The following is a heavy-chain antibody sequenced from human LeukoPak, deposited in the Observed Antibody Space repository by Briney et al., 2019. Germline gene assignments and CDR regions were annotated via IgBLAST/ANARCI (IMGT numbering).Heavy chain of an antibody. CDR2: INHSGST. CDR1: GGSMSSYY. D-gene: IGHD5-24*01. CDR3: ARKREMATAKRRYFDY. V-gene: IGHV4-34*01. J-gene: IGHJ4*02. Sequence: PSETLSLTCTVSGGSMSSYYWSWIRQPPGKGLEWIGEINHSGSTNYNPSLKSRVTISVDTSKNQFSLKLSSVTAADTAVYYCARKREMATAKRRYFDYWGQGTLVTVSS.